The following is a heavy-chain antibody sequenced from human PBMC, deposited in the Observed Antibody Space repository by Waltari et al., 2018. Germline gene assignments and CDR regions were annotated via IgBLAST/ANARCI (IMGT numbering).Heavy chain of an antibody. V-gene: IGHV7-4-1*02. CDR1: GYTFTNFA. D-gene: IGHD1-26*01. J-gene: IGHJ4*02. CDR2: ISTASGNQ. CDR3: ARDRVVGATDWGY. Sequence: QVQLVQSGSELKKPGASVKIACKASGYTFTNFAVDWVRQAPGQGRAWMGWISTASGNQTYARDFTGRFVFSLDTSVSTAYLQITSLKAEDTALYFCARDRVVGATDWGYWGQGTLVTVST.